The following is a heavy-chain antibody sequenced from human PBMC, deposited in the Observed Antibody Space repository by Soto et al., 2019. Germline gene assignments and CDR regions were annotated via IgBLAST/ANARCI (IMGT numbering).Heavy chain of an antibody. CDR3: ARNGCSGGSCYSGLWFDP. CDR2: INPNSGGT. J-gene: IGHJ5*02. V-gene: IGHV1-2*04. D-gene: IGHD2-15*01. CDR1: GYTFTGYY. Sequence: ASLTVSCKATGYTFTGYYMHCVRQAPGQGLEWMGWINPNSGGTNYAQKFQGWVTMTRDTSISTAYMELSRLRSDDTAVYYCARNGCSGGSCYSGLWFDPWGQGTRVTVSS.